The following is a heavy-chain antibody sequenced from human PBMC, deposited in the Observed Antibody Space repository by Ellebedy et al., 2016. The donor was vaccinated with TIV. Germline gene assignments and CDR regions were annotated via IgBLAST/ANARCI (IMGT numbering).Heavy chain of an antibody. V-gene: IGHV4-38-2*02. D-gene: IGHD1-1*01. J-gene: IGHJ6*02. CDR1: GYSISSGYS. CDR2: IYHSGST. CDR3: ASLFRQETTYYYGMDV. Sequence: SETLSLTCTVSGYSISSGYSWAWIRQPPGKGLEWIGSIYHSGSTYYNPSLKSRVTISVDTSKNQFSLKLSSVTAADTAVYYCASLFRQETTYYYGMDVWGQGATVTVSS.